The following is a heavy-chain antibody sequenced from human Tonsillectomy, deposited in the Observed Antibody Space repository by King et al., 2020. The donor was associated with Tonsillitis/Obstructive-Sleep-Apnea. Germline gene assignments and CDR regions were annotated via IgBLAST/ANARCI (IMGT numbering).Heavy chain of an antibody. V-gene: IGHV3-30*04. Sequence: QLVQSGGGVVQPGRSLRLSCAASGFTFTNHAIHWVRQAPGKGLEWVAVISYDGDNKFYTDSVKGRFTISRDNSKNTLYLQMNSLIPGDTAVYYCARESSSSIYYMDVWGKGTTVTVSS. J-gene: IGHJ6*03. CDR1: GFTFTNHA. CDR2: ISYDGDNK. CDR3: ARESSSSIYYMDV. D-gene: IGHD6-6*01.